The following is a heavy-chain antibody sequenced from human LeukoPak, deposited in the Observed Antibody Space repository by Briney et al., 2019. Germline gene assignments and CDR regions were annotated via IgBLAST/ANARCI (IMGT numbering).Heavy chain of an antibody. D-gene: IGHD3-22*01. Sequence: ASQTLSLTCAISGDSVSSNSAAWNWIRQSPSRGLVWLGRTYYRSKWYNDYAVSVKSRITINPDTSKSQFSLQLNSVTPEDTAVYYCARDTRIHYYDSSGRFDYWGQGTLVTVSS. J-gene: IGHJ4*02. V-gene: IGHV6-1*01. CDR1: GDSVSSNSAA. CDR3: ARDTRIHYYDSSGRFDY. CDR2: TYYRSKWYN.